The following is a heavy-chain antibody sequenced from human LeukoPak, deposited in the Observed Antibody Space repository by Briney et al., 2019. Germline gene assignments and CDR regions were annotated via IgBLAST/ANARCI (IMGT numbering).Heavy chain of an antibody. CDR1: GGSISSYY. D-gene: IGHD2-15*01. CDR2: IYYSGST. CDR3: ARHGGGYCSGGSCYVDY. V-gene: IGHV4-59*08. J-gene: IGHJ4*02. Sequence: PSETLSLTCTVSGGSISSYYWSWIRQPPGKGLEWIGYIYYSGSTNYNPSLKSRVTISVDTSKNQFSLKVSSVTAADTAVYYCARHGGGYCSGGSCYVDYWGQGTLVTVSS.